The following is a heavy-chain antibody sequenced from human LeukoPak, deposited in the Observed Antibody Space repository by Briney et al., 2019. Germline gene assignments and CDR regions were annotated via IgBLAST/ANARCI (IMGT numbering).Heavy chain of an antibody. CDR3: AKDPITMIVVVITSDAFDI. CDR1: GFTFSSYA. CDR2: ISGSGGSA. V-gene: IGHV3-23*01. D-gene: IGHD3-22*01. J-gene: IGHJ3*02. Sequence: GGSLRLSCAASGFTFSSYAMSWVRQAPGKGLEWVSAISGSGGSAYYADSVKGRFTISRDNSKNTLYLQMNSLRAEDTAVYYCAKDPITMIVVVITSDAFDIWGQGTMVTVSS.